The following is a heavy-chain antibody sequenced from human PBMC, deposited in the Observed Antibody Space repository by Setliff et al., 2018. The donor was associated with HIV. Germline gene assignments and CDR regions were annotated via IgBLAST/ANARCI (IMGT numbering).Heavy chain of an antibody. D-gene: IGHD5-18*01. CDR1: GYSISSDYC. CDR2: MCHGGNNN. CDR3: ARDQKGYSYGYFDS. Sequence: PSETLSLTCGVSGYSISSDYCWGWIRQPPGKGLEWIGNMCHGGNNNYYNPSLKSRVTISVDTSKNQFFLKVTSVTAADTAVYYCARDQKGYSYGYFDSWGQGTLVTVSS. J-gene: IGHJ4*02. V-gene: IGHV4-38-2*02.